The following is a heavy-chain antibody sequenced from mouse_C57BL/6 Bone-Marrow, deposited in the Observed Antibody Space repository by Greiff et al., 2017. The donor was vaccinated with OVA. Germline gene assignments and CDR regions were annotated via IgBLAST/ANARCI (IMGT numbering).Heavy chain of an antibody. CDR1: GYSITSGYY. D-gene: IGHD1-1*01. V-gene: IGHV3-6*01. CDR2: ISYDGSN. Sequence: EVQLQQSGPGLVKPSQSLSLTCSVTGYSITSGYYWNWIRQFPGNKLEWMGYISYDGSNNYNPSLKNRISITRDTSKNQFFLKLNSVTTEDTATYYCARDPITTVVATEAMDYWGQGTSVTVSS. J-gene: IGHJ4*01. CDR3: ARDPITTVVATEAMDY.